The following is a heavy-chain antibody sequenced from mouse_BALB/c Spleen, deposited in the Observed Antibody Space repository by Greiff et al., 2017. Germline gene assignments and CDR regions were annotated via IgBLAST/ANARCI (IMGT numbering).Heavy chain of an antibody. J-gene: IGHJ4*01. CDR2: IRNKANGYTT. V-gene: IGHV7-3*02. D-gene: IGHD2-3*01. Sequence: EVKLVESGGGLVQPGGSLRLSCATSGFTFTDYYMSWVRQPPGKALEWLGFIRNKANGYTTEYSASVKGRFTISRDNSQSILYLQMNTLRAEDSATYYCERDGNDGYYRDYYAMDYWGQGTSVTVSS. CDR3: ERDGNDGYYRDYYAMDY. CDR1: GFTFTDYY.